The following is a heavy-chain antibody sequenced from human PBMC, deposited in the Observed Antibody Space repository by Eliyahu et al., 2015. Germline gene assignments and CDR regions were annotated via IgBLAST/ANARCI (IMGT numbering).Heavy chain of an antibody. V-gene: IGHV3-23*01. CDR2: ISGSGGNT. CDR1: GFPFGNYA. D-gene: IGHD2-2*02. Sequence: EVQLLESGGGLVQPGGSLRLSCVAXGFPFGNYALSWVRQAPGKGLEWVSGISGSGGNTYYADSVKGRFTISRDNSKNTLWLQMNSLRAEDTALYYCAKDKSTSWHTPIDYWGQGTLVTVSS. CDR3: AKDKSTSWHTPIDY. J-gene: IGHJ4*02.